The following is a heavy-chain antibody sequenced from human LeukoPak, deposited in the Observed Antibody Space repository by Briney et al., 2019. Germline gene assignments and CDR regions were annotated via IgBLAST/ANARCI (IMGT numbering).Heavy chain of an antibody. CDR2: IYTSGTT. CDR1: GGSISSSSYY. J-gene: IGHJ5*02. Sequence: SETLSLTCTVSGGSISSSSYYWSWIRQPAGKGLEWIGRIYTSGTTKYNPSLKSRVTISVDTSKNQFSLKLSSVTAADTAVYYCARITMVRGVIGWFDPWAQGTLVTVSS. V-gene: IGHV4-61*02. D-gene: IGHD3-10*01. CDR3: ARITMVRGVIGWFDP.